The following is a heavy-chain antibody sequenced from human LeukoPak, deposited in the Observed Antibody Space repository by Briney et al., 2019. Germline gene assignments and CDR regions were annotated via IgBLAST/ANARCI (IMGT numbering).Heavy chain of an antibody. Sequence: ASVKVSCKASGYTFTSYDINWVRQATGQGLEWMGWMNPNSGNTGYAQKFQGRVTMARNTSISTAYMELSSLRSEDTAVYYCARGKRSGFLNWFDPWGQGTLVTVSS. CDR2: MNPNSGNT. V-gene: IGHV1-8*01. J-gene: IGHJ5*02. CDR3: ARGKRSGFLNWFDP. CDR1: GYTFTSYD. D-gene: IGHD3-10*01.